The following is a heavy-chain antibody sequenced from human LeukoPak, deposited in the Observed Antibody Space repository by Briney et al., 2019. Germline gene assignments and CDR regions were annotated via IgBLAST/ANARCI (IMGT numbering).Heavy chain of an antibody. J-gene: IGHJ4*02. Sequence: PGGSLRLSCAASGFTFSSYWMSWVRQAPGKGLEWVANIKQDGSEKYYVDSVKGRFTISRDNAKSSLYLRMNSLRAEDTAVYYCARIPYSSGWYFFGRDPYYFDYWGQGTLVTVSS. V-gene: IGHV3-7*03. CDR2: IKQDGSEK. CDR3: ARIPYSSGWYFFGRDPYYFDY. D-gene: IGHD6-19*01. CDR1: GFTFSSYW.